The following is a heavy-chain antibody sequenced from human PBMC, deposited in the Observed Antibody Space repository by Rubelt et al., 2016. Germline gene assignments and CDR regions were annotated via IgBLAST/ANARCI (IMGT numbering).Heavy chain of an antibody. CDR2: IYHTGRT. J-gene: IGHJ4*02. Sequence: QVRLQESGPGLVKPSETLSLTCSVSGYSISNGYYWGWIRQPPGKGLEWIGNIYHTGRTYYNPSLKSRVTISVDTYQNNFSLKMNPLTAAETAVYYGARSDTMCGVVLKGYYFDSWGQGTLVTVSS. D-gene: IGHD3-3*01. CDR3: ARSDTMCGVVLKGYYFDS. V-gene: IGHV4-38-2*02. CDR1: GYSISNGYY.